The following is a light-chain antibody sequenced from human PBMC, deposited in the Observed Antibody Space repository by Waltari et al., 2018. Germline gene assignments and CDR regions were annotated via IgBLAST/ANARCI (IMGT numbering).Light chain of an antibody. Sequence: EILLTQSPGTPSLSPRERATLSCRPSQSVSSSYLAWYQQKPGQAPRLLIYGASSRATGIPDRFSGSGSGTDFTLTISRLEPEDFAVYYCQQYGSSPPITFGQGTRLEIK. CDR3: QQYGSSPPIT. J-gene: IGKJ5*01. CDR1: QSVSSSY. CDR2: GAS. V-gene: IGKV3-20*01.